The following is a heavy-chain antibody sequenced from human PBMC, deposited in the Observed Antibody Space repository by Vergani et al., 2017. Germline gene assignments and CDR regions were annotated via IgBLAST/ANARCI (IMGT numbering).Heavy chain of an antibody. CDR3: AKDYYPELEYSSGCVDY. D-gene: IGHD6-19*01. CDR1: GFTFSSYA. CDR2: ISGSGGST. J-gene: IGHJ4*02. V-gene: IGHV3-23*01. Sequence: EVQLLESGGGLVQPGGSLRLSCAASGFTFSSYAMSWVRQAPGKGLEWVSAISGSGGSTYYADSVKGRFTISRDNSKNTLYLQMNSLRAEDTAVYYCAKDYYPELEYSSGCVDYWGQGTLVTVSS.